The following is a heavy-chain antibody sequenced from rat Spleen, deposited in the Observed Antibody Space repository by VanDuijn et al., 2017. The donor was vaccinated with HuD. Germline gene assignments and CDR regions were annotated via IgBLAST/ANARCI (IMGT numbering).Heavy chain of an antibody. CDR3: TRGYGYDPWGYVMDA. CDR1: GFTFSSFP. D-gene: IGHD1-7*01. V-gene: IGHV5-46*01. CDR2: ISTSGGST. Sequence: EVQLVESGGGLVQPGRSMKLSCAASGFTFSSFPMAWVRQAPTKGLEWVATISTSGGSTYYRDSVKGRFTISRDNAKSTLYLQMNSLRSEDTATYYCTRGYGYDPWGYVMDAWGQGASVTVSS. J-gene: IGHJ4*01.